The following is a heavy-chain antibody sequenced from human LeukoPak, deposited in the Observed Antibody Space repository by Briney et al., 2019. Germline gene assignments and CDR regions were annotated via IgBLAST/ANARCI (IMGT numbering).Heavy chain of an antibody. CDR2: IYYSGST. V-gene: IGHV4-39*01. CDR3: ARSTPPQNYYDSSGSFDY. Sequence: SETLSLTCTVSGGSVSSHTYYWGWIRQPPGKGLEWIGSIYYSGSTYYNPSLKSRVTISVDTSKNQFSLKLSSVTAADTAVYYCARSTPPQNYYDSSGSFDYWGQGTLVTVSS. J-gene: IGHJ4*02. CDR1: GGSVSSHTYY. D-gene: IGHD3-22*01.